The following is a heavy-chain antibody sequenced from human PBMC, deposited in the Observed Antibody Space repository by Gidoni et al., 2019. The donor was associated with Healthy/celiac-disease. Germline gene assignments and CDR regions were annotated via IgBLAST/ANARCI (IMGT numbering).Heavy chain of an antibody. CDR1: GFTVSSTY. CDR2: IYSGGST. Sequence: EVQLVESGGGLIQPGGSLRLSCAASGFTVSSTYMSWVRQAPGKGPEWVSVIYSGGSTYYADSVKGRFTISRDNSKNTLYRQMNSLRAEDTAVYYCARAIRGAAAGLSNWYFDLWGRGTLVTVSS. J-gene: IGHJ2*01. D-gene: IGHD6-13*01. CDR3: ARAIRGAAAGLSNWYFDL. V-gene: IGHV3-53*01.